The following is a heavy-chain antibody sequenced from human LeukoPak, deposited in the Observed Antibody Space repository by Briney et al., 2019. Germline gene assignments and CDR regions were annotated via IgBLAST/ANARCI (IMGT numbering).Heavy chain of an antibody. Sequence: GRSLRLSCAASGFTFINYAMHWVRQAPGKGREGVAAISYDGTNKYYADAVKGRFTISRDNSKNTLDLQMNSLRTEDTAVYYCAKDVVPGAAYFDYWGQGTLVTVSS. D-gene: IGHD2-15*01. CDR3: AKDVVPGAAYFDY. J-gene: IGHJ4*02. V-gene: IGHV3-30*18. CDR1: GFTFINYA. CDR2: ISYDGTNK.